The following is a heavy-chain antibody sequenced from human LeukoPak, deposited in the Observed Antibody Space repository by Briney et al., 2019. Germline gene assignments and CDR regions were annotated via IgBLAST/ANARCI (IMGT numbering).Heavy chain of an antibody. CDR1: GFTFSSYA. V-gene: IGHV3-30*04. Sequence: GGSLRLSCAASGFTFSSYAMHWVRQAPGKGLEWVAVISYDGSNKYYADSVKGRFTISRDNSKNTLYLQMNSLRAEDTAVYYCAKSIAVAAVNDYWGQGTLVTVSS. CDR2: ISYDGSNK. J-gene: IGHJ4*02. CDR3: AKSIAVAAVNDY. D-gene: IGHD6-19*01.